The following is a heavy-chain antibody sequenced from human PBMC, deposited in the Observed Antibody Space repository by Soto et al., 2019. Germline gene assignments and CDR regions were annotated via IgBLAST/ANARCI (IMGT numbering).Heavy chain of an antibody. V-gene: IGHV1-2*02. Sequence: ASVKVSCKASGYTFTAYHMHWVRQAPGQGPEWMGWLNPDSGGTKYAQRFQGRVTMTRDTSINTYYMELNRLTSDDTAVYYCTRGGCPNAVCHVPFEFWGQGTPVTVPS. CDR3: TRGGCPNAVCHVPFEF. CDR2: LNPDSGGT. J-gene: IGHJ4*02. CDR1: GYTFTAYH. D-gene: IGHD2-8*01.